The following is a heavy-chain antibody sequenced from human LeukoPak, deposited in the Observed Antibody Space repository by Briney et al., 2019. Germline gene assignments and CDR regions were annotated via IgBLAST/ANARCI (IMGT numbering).Heavy chain of an antibody. CDR1: GFTFETYA. J-gene: IGHJ4*02. CDR2: MSYDGINK. D-gene: IGHD6-13*01. Sequence: PGGSLRLSCAASGFTFETYAIHWVRQAPGKGLEWVAAMSYDGINKHYADSVMGRLTISRDNSKNILYLQMNSLRPEDTALYYCARNQGDPGIAAAGFFDSWGQGTLVTVSS. V-gene: IGHV3-30-3*01. CDR3: ARNQGDPGIAAAGFFDS.